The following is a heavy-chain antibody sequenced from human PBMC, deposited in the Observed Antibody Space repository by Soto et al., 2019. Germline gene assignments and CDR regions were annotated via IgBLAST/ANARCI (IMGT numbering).Heavy chain of an antibody. D-gene: IGHD4-17*01. CDR2: TYYSGST. CDR3: AGGSGDDWFDP. J-gene: IGHJ5*02. Sequence: SETLSLTCSVSGASVTNSNYYWTWIRQHPGKGLEWIGFTYYSGSTNYNPSLKSRVTISVDTSRNQFSLKLSSVTAADTAVYYCAGGSGDDWFDPRGQGKLVAVSS. V-gene: IGHV4-31*03. CDR1: GASVTNSNYY.